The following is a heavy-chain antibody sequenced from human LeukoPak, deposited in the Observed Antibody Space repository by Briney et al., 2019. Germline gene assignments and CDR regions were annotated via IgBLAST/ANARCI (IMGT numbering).Heavy chain of an antibody. J-gene: IGHJ4*02. D-gene: IGHD2-21*01. CDR3: AKDPTDGGDVDY. CDR1: GFTFSTYG. CDR2: ISYDGSNK. Sequence: PGGSLRLSCAASGFTFSTYGVHWVRQAPGKGLEWVGVISYDGSNKYYADSVKGRFTISRDNSKNTLYLQMNSLRAEDTAVYYCAKDPTDGGDVDYWGQGTLVTVSS. V-gene: IGHV3-30*18.